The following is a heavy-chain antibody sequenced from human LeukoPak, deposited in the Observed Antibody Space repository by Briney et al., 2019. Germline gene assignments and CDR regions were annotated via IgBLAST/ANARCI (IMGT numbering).Heavy chain of an antibody. Sequence: PSQTLSLTCTVSGGSISSGGYYWSWIRQHPGKGLERIGYIYYSGRTYYNPSLKSRVTISVDTSKNQFSLKLSSVTAADTAVYYCARGGGGYVWFDPWGQGTLVTVSS. D-gene: IGHD5-12*01. CDR3: ARGGGGYVWFDP. CDR1: GGSISSGGYY. CDR2: IYYSGRT. J-gene: IGHJ5*02. V-gene: IGHV4-31*03.